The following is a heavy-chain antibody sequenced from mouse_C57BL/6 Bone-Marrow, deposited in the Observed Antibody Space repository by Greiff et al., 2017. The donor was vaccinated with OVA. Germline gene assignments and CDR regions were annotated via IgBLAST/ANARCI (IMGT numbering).Heavy chain of an antibody. CDR3: ARRDYYGSSYAWFAY. J-gene: IGHJ3*01. D-gene: IGHD1-1*01. CDR1: GYTFTSYW. Sequence: QVQLQQPGAELVMPGASVKLSCKASGYTFTSYWMHWVKQRPGQGLEWIGEIDPSDSYTNYNQKFKGKSTLTVDKSSSTAYMQLSSLTSEDSAVYYCARRDYYGSSYAWFAYWGQGTLVTVSA. V-gene: IGHV1-69*01. CDR2: IDPSDSYT.